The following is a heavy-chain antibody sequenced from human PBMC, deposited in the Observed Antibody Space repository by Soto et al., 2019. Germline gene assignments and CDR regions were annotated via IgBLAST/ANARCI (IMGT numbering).Heavy chain of an antibody. CDR2: IDYSGST. V-gene: IGHV4-59*01. J-gene: IGHJ4*02. Sequence: SETLSLTCTVSGGSISSYYWSWIRQPPGKGLEWIGYIDYSGSTNYNPSLKSRVTISVDTSKNQFSLKLGSVTAADTAVYYCARGFMYNWEGYDYWGQGTLVTVSS. CDR3: ARGFMYNWEGYDY. CDR1: GGSISSYY. D-gene: IGHD1-20*01.